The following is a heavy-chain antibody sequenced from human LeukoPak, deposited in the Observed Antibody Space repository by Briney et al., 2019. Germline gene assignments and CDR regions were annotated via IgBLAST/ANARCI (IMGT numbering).Heavy chain of an antibody. CDR1: GFTFSRCA. J-gene: IGHJ4*02. Sequence: PGGSLRLSCAASGFTFSRCAMSWVRQIPGKRPEWVASISGSDSTTYYADPVKGRFNISRDNSNNRLYLQINSLRAEDTAIYYCVKDANYFDSGSYLVPFGSWGQGTPVTVSP. CDR3: VKDANYFDSGSYLVPFGS. CDR2: ISGSDSTT. V-gene: IGHV3-23*01. D-gene: IGHD3-22*01.